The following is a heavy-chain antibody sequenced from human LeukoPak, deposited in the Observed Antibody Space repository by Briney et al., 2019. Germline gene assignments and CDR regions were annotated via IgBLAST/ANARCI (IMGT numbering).Heavy chain of an antibody. D-gene: IGHD1-26*01. Sequence: PSETLSLTCAVSGYSISSGYYWGWIRQPPGKGLEWIGSIYHSGSTYYNPSLKSRVTISVDTSKNQFSLKLSSVTAADTAVYYCARQNPSGSYGYYFDYWGQGTLVTVSS. J-gene: IGHJ4*02. CDR1: GYSISSGYY. CDR2: IYHSGST. CDR3: ARQNPSGSYGYYFDY. V-gene: IGHV4-38-2*01.